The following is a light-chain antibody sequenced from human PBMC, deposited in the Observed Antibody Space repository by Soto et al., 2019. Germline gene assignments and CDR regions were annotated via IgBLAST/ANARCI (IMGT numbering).Light chain of an antibody. CDR3: SSYAGSNSPWV. Sequence: QSALTQPPSASGSPGQSVTISCTGTSSDVGAYSYVCWYQQHPGKAPKLIISEVTKRPSGVPDRFSGSKSGNTASLTVTGLQAEDEADYYCSSYAGSNSPWVFGGGTKLTVL. V-gene: IGLV2-8*01. CDR2: EVT. CDR1: SSDVGAYSY. J-gene: IGLJ3*02.